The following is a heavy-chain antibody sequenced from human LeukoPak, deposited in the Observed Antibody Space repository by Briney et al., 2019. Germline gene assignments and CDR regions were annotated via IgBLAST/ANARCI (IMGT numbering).Heavy chain of an antibody. CDR1: GYTFTDYY. CDR2: VNPNSGIA. CDR3: ARGNARSWYFLY. J-gene: IGHJ4*02. D-gene: IGHD6-13*01. V-gene: IGHV1-2*06. Sequence: ASVKVSCKXSGYTFTDYYMHWVRQAPRQGLEWMGRVNPNSGIANYAQRFQGRVTMTRDTSISTAYMELSGLRSDDTALYYCARGNARSWYFLYWGQGTLVTVSS.